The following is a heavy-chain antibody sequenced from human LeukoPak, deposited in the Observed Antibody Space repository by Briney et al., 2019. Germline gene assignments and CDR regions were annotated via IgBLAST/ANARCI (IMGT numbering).Heavy chain of an antibody. CDR2: ISGSGGST. D-gene: IGHD3-3*01. CDR3: AKEVKDTGYYHLDN. CDR1: GFTFSDYY. V-gene: IGHV3-23*01. J-gene: IGHJ4*02. Sequence: GGSLRLSCAASGFTFSDYYMSWIRQAPGKGQEWVSAISGSGGSTYYADSVKGRFTISRDNSKNTLYLQMNRLRDEDTALFYCAKEVKDTGYYHLDNWGQGTLVTVSS.